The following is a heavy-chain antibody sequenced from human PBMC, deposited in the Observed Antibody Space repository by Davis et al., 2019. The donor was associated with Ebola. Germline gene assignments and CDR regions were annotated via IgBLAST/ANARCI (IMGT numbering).Heavy chain of an antibody. J-gene: IGHJ6*02. CDR3: ARDRYCSSTSCYWYYYYYGMDV. V-gene: IGHV1-2*04. Sequence: ASAKVSCKASGYTFTSYYMLWVRQAPGQGLEWMGWINPNSGGTNYAQKFQGWVTMTRDTSISTAYMELSRLRSDDTAVYYCARDRYCSSTSCYWYYYYYGMDVWGQGTTVTVSS. D-gene: IGHD2-2*01. CDR2: INPNSGGT. CDR1: GYTFTSYY.